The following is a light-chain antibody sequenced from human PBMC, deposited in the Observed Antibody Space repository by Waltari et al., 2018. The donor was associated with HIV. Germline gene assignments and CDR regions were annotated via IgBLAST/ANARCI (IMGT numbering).Light chain of an antibody. CDR1: SSNIGSNA. CDR2: SNN. V-gene: IGLV1-44*01. CDR3: AAWDDSLNDSYV. J-gene: IGLJ1*01. Sequence: GQRVTISCSGSSSNIGSNAVNWYQQLPGTAPKLLIYSNNRRPSGVPDRFSGSKSGTSASLAISGLQSDDEADYYCAAWDDSLNDSYVFGPGTKVTVL.